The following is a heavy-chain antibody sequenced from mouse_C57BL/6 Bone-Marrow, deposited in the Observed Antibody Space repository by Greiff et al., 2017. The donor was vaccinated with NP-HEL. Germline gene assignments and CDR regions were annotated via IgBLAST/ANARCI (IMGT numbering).Heavy chain of an antibody. CDR2: VDPEDGDT. CDR1: GFNINDYY. CDR3: ARSSYYYGSSAWFAY. D-gene: IGHD1-1*01. J-gene: IGHJ3*01. V-gene: IGHV14-2*01. Sequence: EVQLQQSGAELVKPGASVKLSCTASGFNINDYYMHWVKQRTEQGLEWIGRVDPEDGDTKYAPKFQGKATIAADTSSNTAYLQLSSLTSEDTAVYYCARSSYYYGSSAWFAYWGQGPLVTVTA.